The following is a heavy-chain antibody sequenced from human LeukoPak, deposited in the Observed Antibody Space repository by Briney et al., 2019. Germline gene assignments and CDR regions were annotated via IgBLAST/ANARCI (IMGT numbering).Heavy chain of an antibody. CDR2: ICCSGTNI. V-gene: IGHV3-21*01. CDR3: ARRIGGNWFDP. CDR1: GFTFSSYS. D-gene: IGHD3-16*01. Sequence: GGSLRLSCAASGFTFSSYSINWVRQAPGKGLEWVSYICCSGTNISYADSVKGRFTISRDNAKNSVSLQMNSLRAEDTAVYYCARRIGGNWFDPGGQGTLVAVSS. J-gene: IGHJ5*02.